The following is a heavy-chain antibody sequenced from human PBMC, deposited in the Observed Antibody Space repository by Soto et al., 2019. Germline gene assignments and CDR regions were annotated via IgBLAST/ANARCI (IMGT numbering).Heavy chain of an antibody. J-gene: IGHJ1*01. CDR3: AKYGDYGHFQH. CDR2: ISYDGSNK. Sequence: QVQLVESGGGVVQPGRSLRLSCAASGFTFSSYGMHWVRQAPGEGLEWVAVISYDGSNKYYADSVKGRFTISRDNSKNTLYLQMNSLRAEDTAVYYCAKYGDYGHFQHWGQGTLVTVSS. V-gene: IGHV3-30*18. CDR1: GFTFSSYG. D-gene: IGHD4-17*01.